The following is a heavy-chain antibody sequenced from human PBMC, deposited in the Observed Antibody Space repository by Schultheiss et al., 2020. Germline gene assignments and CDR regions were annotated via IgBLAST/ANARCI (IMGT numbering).Heavy chain of an antibody. CDR3: ARQQAVWFGELFHWYFDL. Sequence: SETLSLTCTVSGGSISSYYWSWIRQPPGKGLEWIGYIYYSGSTNYNPSLKSRVTISVDTSKNQFSLKLSSVTAADTAVYYCARQQAVWFGELFHWYFDLWGRGTLVTVSS. D-gene: IGHD3-10*01. J-gene: IGHJ2*01. V-gene: IGHV4-59*08. CDR1: GGSISSYY. CDR2: IYYSGST.